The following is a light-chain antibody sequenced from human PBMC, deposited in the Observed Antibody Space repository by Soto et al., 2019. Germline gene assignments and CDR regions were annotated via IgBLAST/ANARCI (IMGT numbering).Light chain of an antibody. CDR3: QQYNTWRSIT. Sequence: EIVMTQSPATLSVSPGERATLSCRASQSISARLGWYQQRPGQAPRLLIYGGSNRATGVPARFSGSGSGTEFTLTISSLQSEDFAVYYCQQYNTWRSITFGQGTRLGIK. CDR1: QSISAR. J-gene: IGKJ5*01. CDR2: GGS. V-gene: IGKV3-15*01.